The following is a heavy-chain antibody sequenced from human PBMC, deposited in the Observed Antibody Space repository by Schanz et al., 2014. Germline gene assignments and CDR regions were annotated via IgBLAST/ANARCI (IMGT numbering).Heavy chain of an antibody. CDR2: ISDDGSNK. CDR3: AKDRRPCSGDGCYSHDAFDI. J-gene: IGHJ3*02. CDR1: GFIFNDHG. Sequence: QVHLVESGGGVVQPGGSLRLSCEASGFIFNDHGMNWVRQAPGKGLEWVAVISDDGSNKYYAASVKGRFTISRDNSKNTLYLQMNSLRAEDTAVYYCAKDRRPCSGDGCYSHDAFDIWGQGTMVTVSS. D-gene: IGHD2-15*01. V-gene: IGHV3-30*18.